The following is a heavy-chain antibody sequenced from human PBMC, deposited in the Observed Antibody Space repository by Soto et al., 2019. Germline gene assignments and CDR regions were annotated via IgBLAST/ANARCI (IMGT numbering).Heavy chain of an antibody. D-gene: IGHD2-2*01. J-gene: IGHJ4*02. CDR2: IYYSGST. CDR1: GGSISSGGYY. CDR3: ARALAAYCSSTSCLYFYFDY. Sequence: SETLSLTCTVSGGSISSGGYYWSWIRQHPGKGLEWIGYIYYSGSTYYNPSLKSRVTISVDTSKNQFSLKLSSVTAADTAVYYCARALAAYCSSTSCLYFYFDYWGQGTLVTVSS. V-gene: IGHV4-31*03.